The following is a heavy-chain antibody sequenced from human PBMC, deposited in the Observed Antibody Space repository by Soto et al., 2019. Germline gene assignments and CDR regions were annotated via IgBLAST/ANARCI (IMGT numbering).Heavy chain of an antibody. V-gene: IGHV4-4*02. CDR1: GGSSISSNC. Sequence: SETLSLSCAVAGGSSISSNCWSWVRQPPGKGLEWIGEIYYRGNINYNPSLNSRVTISVDTSKTQFSLKLSSVTAADTAVYYCARGSAGYDILTGYFPDAFDIWGQGTMVTASS. D-gene: IGHD3-9*01. J-gene: IGHJ3*02. CDR3: ARGSAGYDILTGYFPDAFDI. CDR2: IYYRGNI.